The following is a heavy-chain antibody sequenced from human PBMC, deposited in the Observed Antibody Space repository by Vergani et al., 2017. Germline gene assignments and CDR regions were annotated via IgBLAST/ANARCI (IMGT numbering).Heavy chain of an antibody. CDR3: ARGVAARPLGYYYYYMDV. V-gene: IGHV1-2*04. CDR1: GYTFTSYD. J-gene: IGHJ6*03. D-gene: IGHD6-6*01. Sequence: QVQLVQSGAEVKKPGASVKVSCKASGYTFTSYDINWVRQATGQGLEWMGWINPNSGGTNYAQKFQGWVTMTRDTSISTAYMELSRLRSDDTAVYYCARGVAARPLGYYYYYMDVWGKGTTVTVSS. CDR2: INPNSGGT.